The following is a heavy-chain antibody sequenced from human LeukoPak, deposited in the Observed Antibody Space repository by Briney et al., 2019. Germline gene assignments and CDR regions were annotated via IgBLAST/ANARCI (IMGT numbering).Heavy chain of an antibody. J-gene: IGHJ4*02. D-gene: IGHD3-3*01. Sequence: PGGSLRLSCAASGFTFSSYGMHWVRQAPGKGLEWVAFIRYDGSNKYYTDSVKGRFTISRDNSKNTLYLQMNSLRAEDTAVYYCARAGGSGVRFLEWLVSYDYWGQGTLVTVSS. CDR2: IRYDGSNK. CDR3: ARAGGSGVRFLEWLVSYDY. V-gene: IGHV3-30*02. CDR1: GFTFSSYG.